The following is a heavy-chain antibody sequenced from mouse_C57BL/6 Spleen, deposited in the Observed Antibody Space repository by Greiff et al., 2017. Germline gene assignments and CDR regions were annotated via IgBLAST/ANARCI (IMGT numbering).Heavy chain of an antibody. CDR1: GYTFTSYW. CDR2: IDPSDSYT. V-gene: IGHV1-59*01. D-gene: IGHD2-2*01. CDR3: ARGYGYDI. Sequence: VQLQQPGAELVRPGTSVKLSCKASGYTFTSYWLHWVKQRPGQGLEWIGVIDPSDSYTNYNQKFKGKATLTVDTSSSTAYMQLSSLTSEDSAVYYCARGYGYDIWGTGTTVTVSS. J-gene: IGHJ1*03.